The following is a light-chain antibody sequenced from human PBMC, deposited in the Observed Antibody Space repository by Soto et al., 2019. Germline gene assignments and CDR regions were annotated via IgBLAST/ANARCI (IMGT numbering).Light chain of an antibody. CDR1: STNLGTNS. J-gene: IGLJ2*01. CDR2: RNN. Sequence: QSALTQPPSASGTPGQRVSLSCSGSSTNLGTNSVTWYQQLPGTAPKLLIFRNNQRPSGVPDRFSGSKSGTSASLAISGLQSEDEADYFCAAWDDILNGVVFGGGTKLTVL. CDR3: AAWDDILNGVV. V-gene: IGLV1-44*01.